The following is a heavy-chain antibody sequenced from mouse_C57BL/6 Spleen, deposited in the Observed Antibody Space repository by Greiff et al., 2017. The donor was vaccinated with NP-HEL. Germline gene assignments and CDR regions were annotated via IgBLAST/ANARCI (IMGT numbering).Heavy chain of an antibody. V-gene: IGHV5-17*01. CDR1: GFTFSDYG. Sequence: EVKLVESGGGLVKPGGSLKLSCAASGFTFSDYGMHWVRQAPEKGLEWVAYISRGSSTIYYAPTVKGRFTISRDNAKNTLFLQMTSLRSEDTAMYYCARDYGSRSPFAYWGQGTLVTVSA. CDR2: ISRGSSTI. CDR3: ARDYGSRSPFAY. J-gene: IGHJ3*01. D-gene: IGHD1-1*01.